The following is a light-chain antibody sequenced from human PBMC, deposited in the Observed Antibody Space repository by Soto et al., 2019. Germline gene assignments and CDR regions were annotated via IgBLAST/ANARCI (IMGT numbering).Light chain of an antibody. J-gene: IGKJ1*01. V-gene: IGKV3-15*01. Sequence: EIVMTQSPATLSVSPGERATLSCRASQSVSSNLAWYQQTPGQAPRLLIYGASTRATGIPARFSGSGSGTEFTLTISSLQSEDFAVYYCQQYNNWPPVTFGKGTKVEIK. CDR2: GAS. CDR3: QQYNNWPPVT. CDR1: QSVSSN.